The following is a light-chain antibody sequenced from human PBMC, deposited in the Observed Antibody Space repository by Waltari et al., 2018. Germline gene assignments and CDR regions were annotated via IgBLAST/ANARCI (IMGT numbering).Light chain of an antibody. CDR1: SSDVGSYNL. Sequence: QSALTQPASVSGSPGQSITISCTGTSSDVGSYNLVSWYQQHPGKAPKLTIYEVRKRPSGVSNRFYGCKYGNTASLTISGLQAEDEADYYCCSYAGSSTFKVFGGGTKLTVL. J-gene: IGLJ2*01. CDR2: EVR. CDR3: CSYAGSSTFKV. V-gene: IGLV2-23*02.